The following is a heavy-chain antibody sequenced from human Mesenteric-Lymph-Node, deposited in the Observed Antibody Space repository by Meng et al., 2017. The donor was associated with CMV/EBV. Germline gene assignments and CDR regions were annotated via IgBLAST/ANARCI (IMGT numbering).Heavy chain of an antibody. D-gene: IGHD3-16*01. CDR3: ATETLIDY. Sequence: SLRLSCAASGFTFSSYSMNWVRQAPGKGLEWVSYISSSSSHIYYADSVKGRFTISRDNAKNSLYLQMNSLRAEDTAVYYCATETLIDYWGQGTLVTVSS. CDR1: GFTFSSYS. V-gene: IGHV3-21*01. J-gene: IGHJ4*02. CDR2: ISSSSSHI.